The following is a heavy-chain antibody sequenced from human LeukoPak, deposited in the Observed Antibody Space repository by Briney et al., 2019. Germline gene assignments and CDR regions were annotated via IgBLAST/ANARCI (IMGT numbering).Heavy chain of an antibody. CDR2: IYYSGST. Sequence: KPSETLSLTCTISGGSISSYYWSWIRQPPGKGLEWVGYIYYSGSTNVNPSLKSRLTISVDTSSNQFSLKLRSVTAADTAVYYCARDVGATPGYFDYWGQGTLVTVSS. CDR3: ARDVGATPGYFDY. CDR1: GGSISSYY. J-gene: IGHJ4*02. D-gene: IGHD1-26*01. V-gene: IGHV4-59*12.